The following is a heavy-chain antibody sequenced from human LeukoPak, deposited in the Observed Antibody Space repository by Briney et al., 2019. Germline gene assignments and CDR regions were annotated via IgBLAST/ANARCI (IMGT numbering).Heavy chain of an antibody. D-gene: IGHD2-8*01. V-gene: IGHV1-69*05. CDR3: AALGYCTNGVCAGIDY. CDR2: IIPIFGTA. CDR1: GGTFSSYA. Sequence: SVKVSCKASGGTFSSYAISWVRQAPGQGLEWMGRIIPIFGTANYAQKFQGRVTITTDESTSTAYMELSSLRSEDTAVYYCAALGYCTNGVCAGIDYWGQGTLSPSPQ. J-gene: IGHJ4*02.